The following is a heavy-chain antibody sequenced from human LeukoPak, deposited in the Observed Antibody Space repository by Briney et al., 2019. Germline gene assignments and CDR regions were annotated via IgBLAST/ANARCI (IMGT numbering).Heavy chain of an antibody. CDR2: IYSGGST. CDR1: GFTVSRNY. CDR3: AREGGTYDSRGGYYYYMDV. V-gene: IGHV3-66*02. J-gene: IGHJ6*03. Sequence: GGSLRLSCAASGFTVSRNYMSWVRQAPGKGLEWVSVIYSGGSTYYADSVKGRFTISRDNSKNTLYLQMNSLRAEDTAVYYCAREGGTYDSRGGYYYYMDVWGKGTTVTVSS. D-gene: IGHD3-22*01.